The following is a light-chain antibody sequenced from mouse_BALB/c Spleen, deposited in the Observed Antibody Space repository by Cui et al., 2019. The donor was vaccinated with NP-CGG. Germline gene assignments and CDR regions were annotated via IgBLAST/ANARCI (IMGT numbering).Light chain of an antibody. CDR1: TGAVTTNNY. CDR3: ALWYSNHWV. CDR2: GTN. V-gene: IGLV1*01. Sequence: QAVVTQESALTTSPGETVTFTCRSSTGAVTTNNYANGVQEKPDHLFTGLIGGTNNRAPGVPARFSGSLIGDKAALTITGAQTEDEAIYFCALWYSNHWVFGGGTKLTVL. J-gene: IGLJ1*01.